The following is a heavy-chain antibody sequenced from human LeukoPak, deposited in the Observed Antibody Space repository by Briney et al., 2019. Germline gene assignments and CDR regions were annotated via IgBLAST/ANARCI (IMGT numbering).Heavy chain of an antibody. V-gene: IGHV3-23*01. D-gene: IGHD1-14*01. CDR2: ISGSGGST. CDR1: GFTFSSYA. J-gene: IGHJ4*02. Sequence: GGSLRLSCAASGFTFSSYAMSWVRQAPGKGLEWVSAISGSGGSTYYADSVMGRFIISRDNSRKTFHLQMDSLRADDTAIYYCAKGKVNHLGALDFWGQGTLVTVSS. CDR3: AKGKVNHLGALDF.